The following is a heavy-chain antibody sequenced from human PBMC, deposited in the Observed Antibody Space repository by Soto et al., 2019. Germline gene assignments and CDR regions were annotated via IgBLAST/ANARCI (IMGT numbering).Heavy chain of an antibody. J-gene: IGHJ6*03. V-gene: IGHV3-15*01. CDR2: IKSKTDGGTT. Sequence: EVQLVESGGGLVKPGGSLRLSCAASGFTFSNAWMSWVRQAPGKGLEWVGRIKSKTDGGTTDYAAPVKGRFTISRDDSKNTLYLQMNSLKTEDTAVYYCTTDSPKSIAARIYYYYYMDVWGKGTTVTVSS. CDR3: TTDSPKSIAARIYYYYYMDV. D-gene: IGHD6-6*01. CDR1: GFTFSNAW.